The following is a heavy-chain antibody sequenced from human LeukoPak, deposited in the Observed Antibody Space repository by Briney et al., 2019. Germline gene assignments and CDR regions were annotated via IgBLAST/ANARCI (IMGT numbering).Heavy chain of an antibody. J-gene: IGHJ5*02. CDR2: ISSSSSYI. V-gene: IGHV3-21*01. D-gene: IGHD3-3*01. CDR1: GFTFSSYS. CDR3: ARDTYEFWSGTTTNWFDP. Sequence: GGSLRLSCAASGFTFSSYSMNWVRQAPGKGLEWVSSISSSSSYIYYADSVKGRFTISRDNAKNSLYLQMNSLRAEDTAVYYCARDTYEFWSGTTTNWFDPWGQGTLVTVSS.